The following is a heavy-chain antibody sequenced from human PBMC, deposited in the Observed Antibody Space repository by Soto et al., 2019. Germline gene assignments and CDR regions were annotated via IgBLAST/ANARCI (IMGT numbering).Heavy chain of an antibody. Sequence: GASVKVSCKASGYTFTSYAMHWVRQAPGQRLEWMGWISAYNGNTNYAQKLQGRVTMTTDTSTSTAYMELRSLRSDDTAVYYCARDLAYCGGDCYPIDYWGQGTLVTVSS. CDR1: GYTFTSYA. J-gene: IGHJ4*02. D-gene: IGHD2-21*02. V-gene: IGHV1-18*01. CDR2: ISAYNGNT. CDR3: ARDLAYCGGDCYPIDY.